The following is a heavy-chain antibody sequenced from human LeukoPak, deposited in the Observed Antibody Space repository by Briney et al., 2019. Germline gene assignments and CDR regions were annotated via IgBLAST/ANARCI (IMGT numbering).Heavy chain of an antibody. D-gene: IGHD1-26*01. Sequence: ASVKVSCKASGGTFSSYTISWVRQAPGRGLEWMGRIIPILGIANYAQKFQGRVTITADKSTSTAYMELSSLRSEDTAVYYCASGSGSYYGGYYFDYWGQGTLVTVSS. CDR3: ASGSGSYYGGYYFDY. CDR2: IIPILGIA. J-gene: IGHJ4*02. V-gene: IGHV1-69*02. CDR1: GGTFSSYT.